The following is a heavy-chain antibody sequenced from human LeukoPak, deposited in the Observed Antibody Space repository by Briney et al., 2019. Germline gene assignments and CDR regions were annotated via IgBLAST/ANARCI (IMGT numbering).Heavy chain of an antibody. CDR3: ARGTDYAVYYFDY. V-gene: IGHV4-61*02. D-gene: IGHD4-17*01. J-gene: IGHJ4*02. CDR1: GGPISSGSYY. CDR2: IYTSGST. Sequence: PSQTLSLTCTVSGGPISSGSYYWSWIRQPAGKGLEWIGRIYTSGSTNYNPSLKSRVTISVDTSKNQFSLKLSSVTAADTAVYYCARGTDYAVYYFDYWGQGTLVTVSS.